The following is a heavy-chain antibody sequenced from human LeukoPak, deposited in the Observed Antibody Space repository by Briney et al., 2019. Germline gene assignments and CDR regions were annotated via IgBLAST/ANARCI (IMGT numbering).Heavy chain of an antibody. Sequence: GASVKVSCKASGYTFTSYAMHWVRQAPGQRLEWMGWINAGNGNTKYSQKFQGRVTITRDTSASTAYMELSSPRSEDTAVYYCARDHSAYYYDSSGYSSWGQGTLVTVSS. J-gene: IGHJ4*02. CDR1: GYTFTSYA. CDR2: INAGNGNT. CDR3: ARDHSAYYYDSSGYSS. V-gene: IGHV1-3*01. D-gene: IGHD3-22*01.